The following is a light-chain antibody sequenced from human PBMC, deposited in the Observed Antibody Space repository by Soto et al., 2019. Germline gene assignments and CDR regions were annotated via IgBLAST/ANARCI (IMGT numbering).Light chain of an antibody. CDR2: STN. CDR3: VLYLGSGISV. Sequence: QTVVTQEPSFSVSPGGTVTLTCGLSSGSVSTDYHPSWYQQTPGQAPRTLIYSTNTRSSGVPDRFSGSILGNKAALTITGAQADDESDYYCVLYLGSGISVFGGWTKLTGL. J-gene: IGLJ2*01. CDR1: SGSVSTDYH. V-gene: IGLV8-61*01.